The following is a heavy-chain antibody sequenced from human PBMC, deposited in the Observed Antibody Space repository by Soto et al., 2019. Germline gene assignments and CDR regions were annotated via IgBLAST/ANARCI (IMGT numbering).Heavy chain of an antibody. CDR3: ARGGFGYERNFDY. J-gene: IGHJ4*02. D-gene: IGHD5-12*01. Sequence: QLQLQESGSGLVKPSQTLSLTCAVSGGSISSGGYSRSWLRQPPGKGLEWIGYIYPSGSTYYNPPLKSRVTISVDRSKNQFSLKLSSVTAADTAVYYCARGGFGYERNFDYWGQGTLVTVSS. V-gene: IGHV4-30-2*01. CDR1: GGSISSGGYS. CDR2: IYPSGST.